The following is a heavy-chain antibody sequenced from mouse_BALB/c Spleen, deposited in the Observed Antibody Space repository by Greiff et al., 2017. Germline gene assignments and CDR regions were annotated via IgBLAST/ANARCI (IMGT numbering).Heavy chain of an antibody. D-gene: IGHD2-4*01. V-gene: IGHV1-4*02. Sequence: QVQLKESAAELARPGASVKMSCKASGYTFTSYTMHWVKQRPGQGLEWIGYINPSSGYTEYNQKFKDKTTLTADKSSSTAYMQLSSLTSEDSAVYYCAYYDYERFAYWGQGTLVTVSA. CDR2: INPSSGYT. CDR3: AYYDYERFAY. CDR1: GYTFTSYT. J-gene: IGHJ3*01.